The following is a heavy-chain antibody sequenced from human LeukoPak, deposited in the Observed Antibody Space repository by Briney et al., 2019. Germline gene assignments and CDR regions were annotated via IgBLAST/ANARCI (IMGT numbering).Heavy chain of an antibody. CDR3: AKKSYGSGSYYDNWFDP. CDR2: IRYDGSNK. CDR1: GFTFSSYG. D-gene: IGHD3-10*01. J-gene: IGHJ5*02. V-gene: IGHV3-30*02. Sequence: PGGSLRLSCAASGFTFSSYGMHWVRQAPGKGLEWVAFIRYDGSNKYYADSVKGRFTISRDNSKNTLYLQMNSLRAEDTAVYYCAKKSYGSGSYYDNWFDPWGQGTLVTVSS.